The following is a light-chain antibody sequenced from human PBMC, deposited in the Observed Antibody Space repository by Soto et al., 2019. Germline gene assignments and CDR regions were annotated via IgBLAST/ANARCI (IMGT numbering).Light chain of an antibody. CDR3: QSYDSSLRGAA. CDR1: SSNIGAGYD. CDR2: GNS. V-gene: IGLV1-40*01. J-gene: IGLJ1*01. Sequence: QAVVTQPPSVSGAPGQRVTISCTGSSSNIGAGYDVHWYQQLPGTAPKLLIYGNSNRPSGVPDRFSGSKSGTSASLAITGLQAEDEADYYCQSYDSSLRGAAFGTGTKLTVL.